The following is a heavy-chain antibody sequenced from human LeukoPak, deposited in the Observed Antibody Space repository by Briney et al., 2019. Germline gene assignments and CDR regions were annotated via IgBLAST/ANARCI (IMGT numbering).Heavy chain of an antibody. CDR2: IYHSGST. D-gene: IGHD3-10*01. V-gene: IGHV4-30-2*01. CDR1: GGSISSGGYY. J-gene: IGHJ4*02. CDR3: ASRLVGSGSYYNVREVDY. Sequence: SETLSLTCTVSGGSISSGGYYWSWIRQPPGKGLEWIGYIYHSGSTYYNPSLKSRVTISVDGSKNQFSLKLSSVTAADTAVYYCASRLVGSGSYYNVREVDYWGQGTLVTVSS.